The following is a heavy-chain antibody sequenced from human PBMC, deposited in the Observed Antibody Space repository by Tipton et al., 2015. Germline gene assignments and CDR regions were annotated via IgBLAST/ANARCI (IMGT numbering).Heavy chain of an antibody. Sequence: LSLTCTVSGGSISSEYWSWIRQPPGKGLEWIGYVFYTGSTYHNPSLESRVTISVDTFENQFSLKLSSVTAADTAVYYCARDRPGANYFDYWGQGTLVTVSS. J-gene: IGHJ4*02. D-gene: IGHD7-27*01. CDR2: VFYTGST. CDR3: ARDRPGANYFDY. V-gene: IGHV4-59*01. CDR1: GGSISSEY.